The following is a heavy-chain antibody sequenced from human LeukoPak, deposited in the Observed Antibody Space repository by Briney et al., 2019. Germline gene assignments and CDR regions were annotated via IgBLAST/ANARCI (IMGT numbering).Heavy chain of an antibody. Sequence: SETLSLTCAVYGGSFSGYYWSWIRQPPGKGLEWIGEINHSGRTNYNPSLKGRANISVDTSKNHFSLKLSSVTAADTAVYYCARGGLQHYYGSGSHDYWGQGTLVTVSS. J-gene: IGHJ4*02. CDR3: ARGGLQHYYGSGSHDY. CDR1: GGSFSGYY. CDR2: INHSGRT. V-gene: IGHV4-34*01. D-gene: IGHD3-10*01.